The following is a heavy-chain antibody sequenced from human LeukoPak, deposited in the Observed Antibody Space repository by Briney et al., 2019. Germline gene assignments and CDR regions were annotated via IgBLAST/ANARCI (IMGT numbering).Heavy chain of an antibody. CDR3: ARGWYYDISRPFDP. CDR1: GGSISSRPYD. CDR2: ISFSGST. J-gene: IGHJ5*02. D-gene: IGHD3-9*01. V-gene: IGHV4-39*01. Sequence: SETLSLTCTVSGGSISSRPYDWGWIRQPPGKGLEYIGSISFSGSTYYNPSLQSRVTISVDASKNQFSLKLSSVTAADTAVYYCARGWYYDISRPFDPWGQGTLVTVSS.